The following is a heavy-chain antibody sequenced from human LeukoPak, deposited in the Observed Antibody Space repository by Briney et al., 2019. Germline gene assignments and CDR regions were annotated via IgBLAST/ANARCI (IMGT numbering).Heavy chain of an antibody. Sequence: ASVKVSCKASGGTFSSYAISWVRQAPGQGLEWMGRIIPILGIANYAQKFQGRVTITADKSTSTAYMELSSLRSEDTAVYYCARDLTISGYGIDVWGQGTTVTVSS. D-gene: IGHD3-3*01. CDR2: IIPILGIA. CDR3: ARDLTISGYGIDV. V-gene: IGHV1-69*04. CDR1: GGTFSSYA. J-gene: IGHJ6*02.